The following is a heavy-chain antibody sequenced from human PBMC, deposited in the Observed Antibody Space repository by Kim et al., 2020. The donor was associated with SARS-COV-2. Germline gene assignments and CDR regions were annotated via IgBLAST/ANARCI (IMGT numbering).Heavy chain of an antibody. V-gene: IGHV1-24*01. Sequence: ASVKVSCKVSGYTLTELSMHWVRQAPGKGLEWMGGFDPEDGETIYAQKFQGRVTMTEDTSTDTAYMELSSLRSEDTAVYYCATVLNSKQAGTVDYFDYWGQGTLVTVSS. J-gene: IGHJ4*02. CDR3: ATVLNSKQAGTVDYFDY. CDR2: FDPEDGET. D-gene: IGHD1-7*01. CDR1: GYTLTELS.